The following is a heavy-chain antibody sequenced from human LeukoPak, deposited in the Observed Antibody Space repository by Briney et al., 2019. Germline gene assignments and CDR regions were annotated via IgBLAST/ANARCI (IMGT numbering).Heavy chain of an antibody. V-gene: IGHV4-61*02. J-gene: IGHJ3*02. CDR1: GGSISSGNYY. CDR2: IYTSGST. CDR3: ARDRDSSSWYFFAFDI. D-gene: IGHD6-13*01. Sequence: PSQTLSLTCTVSGGSISSGNYYWSWIRQPAGKRLEWIGRIYTSGSTNYNPSLKSRVIISVDTSKNQFSLKLSSVTAADTAVYYCARDRDSSSWYFFAFDIWGQGTMVTVSS.